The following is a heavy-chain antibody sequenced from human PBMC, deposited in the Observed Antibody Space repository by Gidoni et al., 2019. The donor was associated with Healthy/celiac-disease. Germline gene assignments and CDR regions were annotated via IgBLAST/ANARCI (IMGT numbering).Heavy chain of an antibody. CDR3: AGTSYYDILTGYYNYLDY. Sequence: QLQLQESGPGLVKPSETLSLTCTVSGGSISSSSYYWGWLRQPPGKGLEWIGSIYYSGRTYYNPSLKSRVTISVDTSKNQFSLKLSSVTAADTAVYYCAGTSYYDILTGYYNYLDYWGQGTLVTVSS. CDR1: GGSISSSSYY. V-gene: IGHV4-39*01. CDR2: IYYSGRT. D-gene: IGHD3-9*01. J-gene: IGHJ4*02.